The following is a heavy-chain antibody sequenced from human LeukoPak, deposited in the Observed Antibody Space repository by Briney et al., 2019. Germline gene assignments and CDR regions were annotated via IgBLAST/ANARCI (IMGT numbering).Heavy chain of an antibody. D-gene: IGHD5-18*01. CDR1: GVSITSGTYY. V-gene: IGHV4-61*02. J-gene: IGHJ4*02. CDR2: IYSTGRV. Sequence: PSETLSLTCTVSGVSITSGTYYWTWIRQPAGKGLEWIGRIYSTGRVNYNPSLKSRVTMLLDTSKNHISLKLTSVTAADTAIYFCARASETAMITLWGQGTLVTVSS. CDR3: ARASETAMITL.